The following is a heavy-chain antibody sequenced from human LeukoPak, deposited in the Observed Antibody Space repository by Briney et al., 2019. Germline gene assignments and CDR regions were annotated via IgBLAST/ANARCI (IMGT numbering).Heavy chain of an antibody. CDR2: ISYDGSNK. J-gene: IGHJ4*02. CDR1: GFTFSSYA. CDR3: ARPSLTGGKGQHRLQWLAPPGY. D-gene: IGHD6-19*01. V-gene: IGHV3-30*04. Sequence: GGSLRLSCAASGFTFSSYAMHWVRQAPGKGLEWVAVISYDGSNKYYADSVKGRFTISRDNSKNTLYLQMNSLRAEDTAVYYCARPSLTGGKGQHRLQWLAPPGYWGQGTLVTVSS.